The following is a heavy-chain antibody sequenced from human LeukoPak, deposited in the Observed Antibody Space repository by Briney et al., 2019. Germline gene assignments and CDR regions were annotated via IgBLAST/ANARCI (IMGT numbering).Heavy chain of an antibody. D-gene: IGHD3-22*01. CDR1: GYTFTGYY. CDR3: ARDGRPSYYYDSSGSEGNNFDY. CDR2: INPNSGGT. Sequence: ASVKVSCKASGYTFTGYYMHWVRQAPGQGLEWMGRINPNSGGTNYAQKFQGRVTMTRDTSISTAYMELSRLRSDDTAVYYCARDGRPSYYYDSSGSEGNNFDYWGQGTLVTVSS. J-gene: IGHJ4*02. V-gene: IGHV1-2*06.